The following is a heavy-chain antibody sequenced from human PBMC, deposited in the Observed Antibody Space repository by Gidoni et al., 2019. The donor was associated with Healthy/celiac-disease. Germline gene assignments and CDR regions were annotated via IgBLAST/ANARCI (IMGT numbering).Heavy chain of an antibody. CDR3: ANMPVDKQWLVTYFDY. D-gene: IGHD6-19*01. CDR1: GFTFSSYA. CDR2: IRGSGGST. V-gene: IGHV3-23*01. Sequence: EVQLLESGGGLVQPGGSLRLSCAASGFTFSSYAMSWVRQAPGKGLEWVSAIRGSGGSTYYADSVKGRFTISRDNSKNTLYLQMNSLRAEDTAVYYCANMPVDKQWLVTYFDYWGQGTLVTVSS. J-gene: IGHJ4*02.